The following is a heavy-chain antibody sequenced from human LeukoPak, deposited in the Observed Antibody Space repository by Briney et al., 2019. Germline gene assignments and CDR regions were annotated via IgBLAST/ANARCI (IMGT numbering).Heavy chain of an antibody. CDR1: GGTFSSYA. J-gene: IGHJ4*02. D-gene: IGHD6-13*01. V-gene: IGHV1-69*04. CDR2: IIPILGIA. Sequence: SVKVSCKASGGTFSSYAISWVRQAPGQGLEWMGRIIPILGIANYAQKFQGRVTITADKSTGTAYMELSSLRSEDTAVYYCARPARVGSWYSDFDYWGQGTLVTVSS. CDR3: ARPARVGSWYSDFDY.